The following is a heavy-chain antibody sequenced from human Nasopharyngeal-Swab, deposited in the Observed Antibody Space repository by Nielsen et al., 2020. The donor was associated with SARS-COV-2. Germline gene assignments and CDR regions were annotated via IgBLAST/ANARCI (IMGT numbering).Heavy chain of an antibody. V-gene: IGHV1-24*01. D-gene: IGHD2-21*02. CDR1: GDSLAEFELS. J-gene: IGHJ3*02. CDR2: FDNVDGET. Sequence: ASVKVSCKVSGDSLAEFELSMHGVRQAPGKGREGMGSFDNVDGETIYAQKFQGRVTMTEDTSTDTAYMELSSLRSDDTAVYYCATPWAGGPSVTYAFDIWGQGTMVTVSS. CDR3: ATPWAGGPSVTYAFDI.